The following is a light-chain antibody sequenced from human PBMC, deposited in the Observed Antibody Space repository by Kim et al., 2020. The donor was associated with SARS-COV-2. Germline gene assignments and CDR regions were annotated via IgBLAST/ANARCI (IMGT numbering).Light chain of an antibody. CDR3: QQYNNWPPVT. J-gene: IGKJ4*01. CDR2: SAS. Sequence: SPGEAATLSCRASQTIRSYLAWYQPKPGQAPRLLVYSASTRATCVPARFSGGVSGTEFTLTISSLQAEDSAVYYCQQYNNWPPVTFGGGTKVDIK. CDR1: QTIRSY. V-gene: IGKV3-15*01.